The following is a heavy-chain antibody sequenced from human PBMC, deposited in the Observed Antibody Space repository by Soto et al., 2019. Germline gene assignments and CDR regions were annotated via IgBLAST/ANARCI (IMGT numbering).Heavy chain of an antibody. V-gene: IGHV3-23*01. D-gene: IGHD3-10*01. CDR2: ISGNSANT. CDR1: GFSFGKHA. Sequence: EVQLLESGGGLVQPGGSLRLSCAASGFSFGKHAMTWVRQAPGKGLEWFSAISGNSANTFFADSVKGRFIISRDNSKSTLYLQMNSLRVEDTAIYYCARASTISWGVFDYWGQGALLIVSS. J-gene: IGHJ4*02. CDR3: ARASTISWGVFDY.